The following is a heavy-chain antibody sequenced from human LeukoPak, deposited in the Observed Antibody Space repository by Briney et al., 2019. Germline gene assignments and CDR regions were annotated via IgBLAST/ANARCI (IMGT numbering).Heavy chain of an antibody. Sequence: GRSLRLSCAASGFTFSSCGMHWVRQAPGKGLEWVAVIWYDGSNKYYADSVKGRFTISRDNSKNTLYLQMNSLRAEDTAVYYCARYQLYTGSYRFDYWGQGTLVTVSS. CDR2: IWYDGSNK. D-gene: IGHD1-26*01. CDR3: ARYQLYTGSYRFDY. J-gene: IGHJ4*02. CDR1: GFTFSSCG. V-gene: IGHV3-33*01.